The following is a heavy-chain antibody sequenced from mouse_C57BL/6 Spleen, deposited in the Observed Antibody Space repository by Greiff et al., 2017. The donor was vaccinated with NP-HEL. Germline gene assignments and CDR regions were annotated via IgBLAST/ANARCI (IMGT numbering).Heavy chain of an antibody. CDR1: GFTFSDYG. CDR3: GRRGNLYYAMDY. V-gene: IGHV5-17*01. CDR2: ISSGSSTI. D-gene: IGHD2-1*01. Sequence: EVQVLESGGGLVKPGGSLKLSCAASGFTFSDYGMHWVRQAPEKGLEWVAYISSGSSTIYYADTLKGRFTISRDNAKNTLFLQMTSLRSEDTSVYYCGRRGNLYYAMDYGGQGTTVTVSS. J-gene: IGHJ4*01.